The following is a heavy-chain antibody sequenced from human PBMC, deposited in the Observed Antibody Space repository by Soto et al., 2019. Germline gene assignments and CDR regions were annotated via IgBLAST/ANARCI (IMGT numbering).Heavy chain of an antibody. J-gene: IGHJ3*01. CDR1: GGSISSSSW. Sequence: SETLSLTCDVSGGSISSSSWWTWVCQSPGKGLEWIGEIYHAGSPNYNPSFQSRVTILADKSKNHFSLRLTSVTAADTAIYYCARGLSFRGDFDVWGQGTTVTVSS. CDR2: IYHAGSP. D-gene: IGHD2-21*02. V-gene: IGHV4-4*02. CDR3: ARGLSFRGDFDV.